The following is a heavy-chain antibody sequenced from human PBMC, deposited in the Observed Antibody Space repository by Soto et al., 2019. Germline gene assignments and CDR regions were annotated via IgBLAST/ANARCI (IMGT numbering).Heavy chain of an antibody. D-gene: IGHD3-22*01. Sequence: QVQLVESGGGVVQPGRSLRLSCAASGFTFSSYGMHWVRQAPGKGLEWVAVIWYDGSNKYYADSVKGRFTISRDNSKNPLYLQMNSLRAEDTAVYYCVLRGYRASYYFDYWGQGTLVTVSS. V-gene: IGHV3-33*01. J-gene: IGHJ4*02. CDR3: VLRGYRASYYFDY. CDR2: IWYDGSNK. CDR1: GFTFSSYG.